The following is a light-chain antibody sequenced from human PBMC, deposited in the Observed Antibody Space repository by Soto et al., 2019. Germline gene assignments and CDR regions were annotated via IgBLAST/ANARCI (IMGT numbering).Light chain of an antibody. CDR2: DAS. J-gene: IGKJ1*01. V-gene: IGKV3D-20*02. CDR3: QQRGNWPTWT. CDR1: QSVSSSY. Sequence: IVLTQSPGTLSLSPGERATLSCRASQSVSSSYLAWYQQKPCQAPRLLIYDASNRATGIPARFSGSGSGTDFTLTISSLEPEDFAVYYGQQRGNWPTWTFCQVTKVDIK.